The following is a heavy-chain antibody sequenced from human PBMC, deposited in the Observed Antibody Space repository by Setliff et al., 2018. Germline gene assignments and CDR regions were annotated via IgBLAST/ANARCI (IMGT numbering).Heavy chain of an antibody. D-gene: IGHD2-21*01. V-gene: IGHV3-7*03. J-gene: IGHJ4*02. Sequence: GSLRLSCVGSGFTFSDYWMSWVRQAPGKGLEWVAIIKQDGSETVYADSVKGRLTISRDNAKNSLYLQMNNLRVEDTAVYYCTTRYHNPGDGYMAVFDFWGQGSLVTVSS. CDR1: GFTFSDYW. CDR3: TTRYHNPGDGYMAVFDF. CDR2: IKQDGSET.